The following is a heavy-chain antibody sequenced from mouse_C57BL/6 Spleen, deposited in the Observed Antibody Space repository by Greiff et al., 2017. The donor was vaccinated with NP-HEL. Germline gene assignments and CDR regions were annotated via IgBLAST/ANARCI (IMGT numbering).Heavy chain of an antibody. CDR1: GYTFTSYW. Sequence: QVQLQQSGAELAKPGASVTLSCKASGYTFTSYWMHWVKQRPGQGLEWIGYINPSSGCTQYNQKFKDKATLTADKSSSTAYMQLTSLTYEDSAVCYCTGGDYYGSSYYLDDWGQGTTLTGSS. J-gene: IGHJ2*01. V-gene: IGHV1-7*01. D-gene: IGHD1-1*01. CDR2: INPSSGCT. CDR3: TGGDYYGSSYYLDD.